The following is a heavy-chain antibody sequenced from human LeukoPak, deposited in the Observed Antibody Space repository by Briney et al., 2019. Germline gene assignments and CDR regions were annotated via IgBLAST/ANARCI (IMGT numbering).Heavy chain of an antibody. Sequence: SETLSLTCAVYGGSFSGYYWSWVRQPPGKGLEWIGEIYHSGSTNYNPSLKSRVTISVDKSKNQFSLKLSSVTAADTAVYYCARSPVAGTWWVYWGQGTLVTVSS. J-gene: IGHJ4*02. CDR1: GGSFSGYY. CDR2: IYHSGST. CDR3: ARSPVAGTWWVY. D-gene: IGHD6-19*01. V-gene: IGHV4-34*01.